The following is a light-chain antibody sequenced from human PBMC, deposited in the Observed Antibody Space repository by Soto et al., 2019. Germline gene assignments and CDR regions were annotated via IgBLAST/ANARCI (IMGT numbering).Light chain of an antibody. CDR3: QQYSSLWT. CDR2: GAS. Sequence: IEMTQSPATLSVSPGERATLSCRASQSVSSNLVWYQQKPGQAPRLLIYGASTRVTGIPARFSGSGSGTDFTLSISRLEPEDFAVYYCQQYSSLWTFGQGTKVDI. J-gene: IGKJ1*01. V-gene: IGKV3-15*01. CDR1: QSVSSN.